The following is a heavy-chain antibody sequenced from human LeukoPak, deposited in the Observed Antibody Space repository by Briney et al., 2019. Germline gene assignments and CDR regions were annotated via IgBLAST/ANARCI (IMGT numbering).Heavy chain of an antibody. V-gene: IGHV3-20*04. Sequence: GGSLRLSCAASGFTFDDYGMSWVRQAPGKGLEWVSGINWNGGSTGYADSVKGRFTISRDNAKNSLYLQMNSLRAEDTALYYCAGTGGYSYGSGAFDIWGQGTMVTVSS. CDR3: AGTGGYSYGSGAFDI. J-gene: IGHJ3*02. D-gene: IGHD5-18*01. CDR2: INWNGGST. CDR1: GFTFDDYG.